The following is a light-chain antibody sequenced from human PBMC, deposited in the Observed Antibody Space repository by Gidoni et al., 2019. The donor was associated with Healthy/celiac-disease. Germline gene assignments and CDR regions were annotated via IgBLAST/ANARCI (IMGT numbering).Light chain of an antibody. CDR3: QQYGSSRT. V-gene: IGKV3-20*01. CDR2: GAS. CDR1: QSVSSSY. Sequence: EIVLTQSPGTLSLSPGERDTLSCRASQSVSSSYLAWYQQKPGQAPRLLIYGASSMATGIPDRFSGSGSGTDFTLTISRLEPEDFAVYYCQQYGSSRTFGQGTKVEIK. J-gene: IGKJ1*01.